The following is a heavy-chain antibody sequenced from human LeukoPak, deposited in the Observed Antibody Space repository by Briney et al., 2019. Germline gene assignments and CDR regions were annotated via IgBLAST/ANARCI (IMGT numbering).Heavy chain of an antibody. J-gene: IGHJ4*02. CDR2: INLNGVSS. Sequence: PGGSLRLSCAASGFSFGDYTMHWVRQAPGKGLEWVSLINLNGVSSYYADSVKGRFTISRDNSKNSLYLQMSSLRSEDTALYFCVKDEDWGFSDWGQGTLVTVSS. D-gene: IGHD7-27*01. CDR3: VKDEDWGFSD. V-gene: IGHV3-43*01. CDR1: GFSFGDYT.